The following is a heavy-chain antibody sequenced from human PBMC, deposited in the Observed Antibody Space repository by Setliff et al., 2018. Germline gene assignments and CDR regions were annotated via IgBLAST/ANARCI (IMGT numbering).Heavy chain of an antibody. J-gene: IGHJ4*02. CDR3: ARGINFHLEWLL. Sequence: PSETLSLTCTVSGGSISSHYWSWIRQPPGKGLEWIGYIFYIGSTNYNPSLKSRVTISVDRSKNQFSLKLSSVTAADTAVYYCARGINFHLEWLLWGQGTLVTVSS. CDR1: GGSISSHY. V-gene: IGHV4-59*11. CDR2: IFYIGST. D-gene: IGHD3-3*01.